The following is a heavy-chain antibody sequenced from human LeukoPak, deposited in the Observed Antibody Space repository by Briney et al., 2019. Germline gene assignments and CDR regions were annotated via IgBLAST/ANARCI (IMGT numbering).Heavy chain of an antibody. V-gene: IGHV4-59*01. CDR2: IYYSGST. Sequence: SETLSLTCTVSGGSISSYYWSWIRQPPGKGLEWIGYIYYSGSTNYNPSLKSRVTISVDTSKNQFSLKLSSVTAADTAVYYCARMYYYGSGSFYYMDVWGKGTTVTISS. D-gene: IGHD3-10*01. J-gene: IGHJ6*03. CDR3: ARMYYYGSGSFYYMDV. CDR1: GGSISSYY.